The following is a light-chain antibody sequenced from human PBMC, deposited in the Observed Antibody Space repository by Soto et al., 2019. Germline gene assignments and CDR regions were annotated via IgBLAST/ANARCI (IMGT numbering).Light chain of an antibody. V-gene: IGLV2-23*01. J-gene: IGLJ2*01. CDR1: SSDVGSYNL. CDR2: EGS. Sequence: QSVLTQPASVSGSPGQSITMSCTGTSSDVGSYNLVSWYQQHPGKAPKLMIHEGSERPSGVSNRFSGSKSGNTASLTISGLQAEDEADYYCCSYAGSSTLVFGGGTKLTVL. CDR3: CSYAGSSTLV.